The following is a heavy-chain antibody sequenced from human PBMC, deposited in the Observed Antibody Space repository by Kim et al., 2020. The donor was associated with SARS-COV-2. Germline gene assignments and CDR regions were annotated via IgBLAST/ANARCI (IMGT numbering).Heavy chain of an antibody. CDR1: GGSISSSSYY. CDR2: IYYSGST. V-gene: IGHV4-39*01. CDR3: ARQSTDIVVVAWAFDI. D-gene: IGHD2-15*01. J-gene: IGHJ3*02. Sequence: SETLSLTCTVSGGSISSSSYYWGWIRQPPGKGLEWIGSIYYSGSTYYNPSLKSRVTISVDTSKNQFSLKLSSVTAADTAVYYCARQSTDIVVVAWAFDIWGQGTMVTVSS.